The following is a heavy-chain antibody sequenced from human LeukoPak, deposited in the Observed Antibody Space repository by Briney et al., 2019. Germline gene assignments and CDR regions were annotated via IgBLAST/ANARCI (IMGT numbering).Heavy chain of an antibody. D-gene: IGHD5-18*01. CDR1: GGSLSGYY. Sequence: ASETLSLTCAVYGGSLSGYYWSWIRQPPGKGLEWIGEINHSGSTNYNPSLKSRVTISVDTSKNQFSLKLSSVTAADTAVYYCARGLGGYSYGLAGYYFDYWGQGTLVTVSS. CDR3: ARGLGGYSYGLAGYYFDY. J-gene: IGHJ4*02. V-gene: IGHV4-34*01. CDR2: INHSGST.